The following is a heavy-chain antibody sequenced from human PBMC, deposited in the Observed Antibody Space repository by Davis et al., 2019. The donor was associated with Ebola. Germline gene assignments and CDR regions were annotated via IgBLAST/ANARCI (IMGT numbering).Heavy chain of an antibody. D-gene: IGHD1-26*01. V-gene: IGHV3-30*18. CDR3: AKDDSGSIDY. Sequence: GESLKISCAASEFTFSSYTMGWVRQAPGKGLEWVAVISYDGSNKYYADSVKGRFTISRDNSKNTLYLQMNSLRAEDTAVYYCAKDDSGSIDYWGQGTLVTVSS. CDR1: EFTFSSYT. J-gene: IGHJ4*02. CDR2: ISYDGSNK.